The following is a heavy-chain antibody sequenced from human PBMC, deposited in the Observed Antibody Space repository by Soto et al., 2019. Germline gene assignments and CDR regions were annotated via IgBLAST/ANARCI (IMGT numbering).Heavy chain of an antibody. J-gene: IGHJ5*02. CDR1: VYTFTSYG. Sequence: ASVKVSCKASVYTFTSYGISWVRQAPGQGLEWMGWISAYNGNTNYAQKLQGRVTMTTDTSTSTAYMELRSLRSDDTAVYYCARESSSSWYSGFDPWGQGTLVTVSS. CDR3: ARESSSSWYSGFDP. D-gene: IGHD6-13*01. CDR2: ISAYNGNT. V-gene: IGHV1-18*01.